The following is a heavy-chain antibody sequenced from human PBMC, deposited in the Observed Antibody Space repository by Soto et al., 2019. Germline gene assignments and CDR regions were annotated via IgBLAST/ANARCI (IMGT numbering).Heavy chain of an antibody. CDR3: ASTRIPAALGAPNSRGFDV. CDR1: GFTFHIYV. D-gene: IGHD2-2*01. J-gene: IGHJ3*01. Sequence: ELQLLESGGGLVQPGGSLRLSCAASGFTFHIYVMNWVRQAPGKGLEWVSGISESRGDSYYADSVKGRFTISRDNSKNTLYLQMNSLRVEDTAVYFCASTRIPAALGAPNSRGFDVWGQGTKVTVSS. V-gene: IGHV3-23*01. CDR2: ISESRGDS.